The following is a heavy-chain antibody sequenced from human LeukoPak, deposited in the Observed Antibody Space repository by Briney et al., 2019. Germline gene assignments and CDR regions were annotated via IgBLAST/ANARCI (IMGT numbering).Heavy chain of an antibody. Sequence: GGSLRLSCTASGFTFGDYAMSWVRQAPGKGLEWVAFIRSKAYGGTTDYAASVKGRFTISRDDSKSIAYLQMNSLKAEDTAVYYCTRSYSTVTTGDPYYFDYWGQGTLVAVSS. CDR3: TRSYSTVTTGDPYYFDY. D-gene: IGHD4-17*01. V-gene: IGHV3-49*04. CDR1: GFTFGDYA. CDR2: IRSKAYGGTT. J-gene: IGHJ4*02.